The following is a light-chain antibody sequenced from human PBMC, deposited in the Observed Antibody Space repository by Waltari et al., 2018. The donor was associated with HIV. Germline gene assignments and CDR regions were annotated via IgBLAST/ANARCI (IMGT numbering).Light chain of an antibody. CDR1: SSDIGAYDS. J-gene: IGLJ2*01. CDR3: SSYGDNIRVL. V-gene: IGLV2-8*01. Sequence: QSALTQPPSASGSLGQSVTISCTGSSSDIGAYDSVSWFQQHPNNAPQLLLYEVSKRPSGVPDRFSGSRSGETAFLSVSGLQPDDTAGYFCSSYGDNIRVLFGGGTNLTVL. CDR2: EVS.